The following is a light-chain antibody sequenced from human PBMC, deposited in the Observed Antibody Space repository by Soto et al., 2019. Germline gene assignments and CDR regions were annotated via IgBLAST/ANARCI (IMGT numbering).Light chain of an antibody. CDR2: GAS. J-gene: IGKJ1*01. V-gene: IGKV3-20*01. CDR3: HQYDNSPWT. Sequence: EIVLTQSPGTLSLSPGERATLSCRASQTVSSNYLAWYQQKPGQTPRLLIYGASSRVSGIPDRFSGSGSGTDFTLTISRLEPEDFAVYFCHQYDNSPWTFGLGTKVDIK. CDR1: QTVSSNY.